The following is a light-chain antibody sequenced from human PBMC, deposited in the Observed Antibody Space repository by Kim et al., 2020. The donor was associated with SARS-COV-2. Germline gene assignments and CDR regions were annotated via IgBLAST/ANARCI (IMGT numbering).Light chain of an antibody. J-gene: IGKJ4*01. V-gene: IGKV1-12*01. CDR3: QQANSFPLS. CDR1: QDMCSW. CDR2: AAS. Sequence: ASVRDRDTLTCRASQDMCSWVSLYQQTPGKASKRLIYAASSLQSGAPSRFSVSVSGTDFTLTISGLQPEDFATYFCQQANSFPLSFGGGTKGDIK.